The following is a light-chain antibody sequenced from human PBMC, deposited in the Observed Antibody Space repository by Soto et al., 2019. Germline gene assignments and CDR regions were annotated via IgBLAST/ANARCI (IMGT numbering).Light chain of an antibody. CDR2: DVS. J-gene: IGKJ4*01. CDR3: QQYEDLSALT. CDR1: QDIRKY. Sequence: EIQMTQSPSSLSASVGDRVTITCQASQDIRKYLNWYQQKPGKAPKLLIYDVSNLETGVPSRFSGSGAGTEFTLSVSSLQPEDIATYYCQQYEDLSALTFGGGTKVGIK. V-gene: IGKV1-33*01.